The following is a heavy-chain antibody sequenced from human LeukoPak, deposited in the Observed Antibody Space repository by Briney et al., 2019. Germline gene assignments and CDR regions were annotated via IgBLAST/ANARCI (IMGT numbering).Heavy chain of an antibody. Sequence: SETLSLTCAVYGGSFSDYYWSWIRQPPGKGLEWIGEINHSGSTNYNPSLKSRVTISVDTSKNQFSLKLSSVTAADTAVYYCARGGSSGWSYYYYYMDVWGKGTTVTVSS. CDR2: INHSGST. J-gene: IGHJ6*03. D-gene: IGHD6-19*01. V-gene: IGHV4-34*01. CDR1: GGSFSDYY. CDR3: ARGGSSGWSYYYYYMDV.